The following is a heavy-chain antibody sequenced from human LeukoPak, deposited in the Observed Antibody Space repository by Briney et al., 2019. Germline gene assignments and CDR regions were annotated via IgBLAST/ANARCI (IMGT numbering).Heavy chain of an antibody. Sequence: GGSLRLSCAASGNYWMHWVRQTPGKGLVWVSHINSDGSWTSYADSVKGRFTISKDNAKNTVYLQMNSLRAEDTAVYYCVSFYETYWGRGTLVTVSS. D-gene: IGHD2/OR15-2a*01. J-gene: IGHJ4*02. CDR3: VSFYETY. CDR2: INSDGSWT. V-gene: IGHV3-74*01. CDR1: GNYW.